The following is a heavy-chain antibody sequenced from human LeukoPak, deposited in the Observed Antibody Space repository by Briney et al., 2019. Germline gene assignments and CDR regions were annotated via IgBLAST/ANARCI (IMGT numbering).Heavy chain of an antibody. D-gene: IGHD6-19*01. Sequence: SETLSPTCTVSGGSISSYYWSWIRQPPGKGLEWIGYIYYSGSTNYNPSLKSRVTISVDTSKNQFSLKLSSVTAADTAVYYCARMYSSGWYSDYRGQGTLVTVSS. V-gene: IGHV4-59*01. CDR3: ARMYSSGWYSDY. CDR1: GGSISSYY. J-gene: IGHJ4*02. CDR2: IYYSGST.